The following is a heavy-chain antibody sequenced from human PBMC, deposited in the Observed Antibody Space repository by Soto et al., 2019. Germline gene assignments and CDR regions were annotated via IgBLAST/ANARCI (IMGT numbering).Heavy chain of an antibody. CDR3: ARRRYYYYYGMDV. V-gene: IGHV1-46*01. CDR2: INPSGGST. J-gene: IGHJ6*02. CDR1: GYTFTSYY. Sequence: ASVKVSCKASGYTFTSYYMHWVRQAPGQGLEWMGIINPSGGSTSYAQKYQGRDTMTKDTSTSTVYMELSSLRSEDTAVYYCARRRYYYYYGMDVWGQGTTVTVSS.